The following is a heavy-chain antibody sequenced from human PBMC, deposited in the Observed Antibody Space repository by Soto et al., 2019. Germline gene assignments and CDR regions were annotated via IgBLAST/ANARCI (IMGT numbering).Heavy chain of an antibody. CDR2: ISDSDGST. J-gene: IGHJ4*02. D-gene: IGHD2-15*01. V-gene: IGHV3-23*01. CDR3: AKTYMVEVPYRFDY. Sequence: GGSLRLSCAASGFTFSSYAMSWVRQAPGKGLEWISAISDSDGSTYYADTVKGQFTISRDNSKNTLYLQMNSLRAEDTAVYYCAKTYMVEVPYRFDYWGQGTLVNVSS. CDR1: GFTFSSYA.